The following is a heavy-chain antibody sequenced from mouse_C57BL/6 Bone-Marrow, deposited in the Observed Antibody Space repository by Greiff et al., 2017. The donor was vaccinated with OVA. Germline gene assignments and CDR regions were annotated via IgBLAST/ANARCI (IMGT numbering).Heavy chain of an antibody. CDR2: IDPENGDT. CDR1: GFNFKDYY. CDR3: AVMYFDV. J-gene: IGHJ1*03. D-gene: IGHD2-13*01. V-gene: IGHV14-4*01. Sequence: VQLQQSGAELVRPGASVKLSCTASGFNFKDYYMHWVKQRPEQGLEWIGWIDPENGDTEYASKFQGTATITADTTSNTAYLQLSSLTSEDTAVSCCAVMYFDVWGTGTTVTVSS.